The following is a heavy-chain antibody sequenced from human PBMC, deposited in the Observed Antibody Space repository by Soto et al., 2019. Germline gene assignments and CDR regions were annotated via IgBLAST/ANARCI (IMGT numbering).Heavy chain of an antibody. CDR1: GFSFRDYG. CDR2: IIGIGDTA. Sequence: EVQLLEAGGGLVQPGGSLRLSCAASGFSFRDYGMSWVRQAPGKGLEWLSAIIGIGDTAYYADSVRGRFTISRDNSKNTLYLQLNDLGAEDTAIYCCAKDYDYGDSLPLDYWGQGTLVTVSS. CDR3: AKDYDYGDSLPLDY. J-gene: IGHJ4*02. D-gene: IGHD4-17*01. V-gene: IGHV3-23*01.